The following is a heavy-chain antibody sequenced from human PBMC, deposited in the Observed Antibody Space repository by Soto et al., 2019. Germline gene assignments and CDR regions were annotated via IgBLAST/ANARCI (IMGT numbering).Heavy chain of an antibody. Sequence: GESLKISCAASGFTFSSYAMHWVRQAPGKGLEWVAVISYDGSNKYYADSVKGRFTISRDNSKNTLYLQMNSLRAEDTAVYYCARGTVRGIRYYFDYWGQGTLVTVSS. CDR2: ISYDGSNK. CDR3: ARGTVRGIRYYFDY. J-gene: IGHJ4*02. V-gene: IGHV3-30-3*01. CDR1: GFTFSSYA. D-gene: IGHD3-10*01.